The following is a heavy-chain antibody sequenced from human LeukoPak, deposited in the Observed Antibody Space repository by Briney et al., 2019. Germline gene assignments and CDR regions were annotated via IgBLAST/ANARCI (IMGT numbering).Heavy chain of an antibody. J-gene: IGHJ3*02. D-gene: IGHD3-3*01. CDR1: GGSISSSSYY. Sequence: SSETLSLTCTVSGGSISSSSYYWGWIRQPPGKGLEWIGSIYYSGSTNYNPSLKSRVTISVDTSKNQFSLKLSSVTAADTAVYYCARALLDDFWSGVYAFDIWGQGTMVTVSS. CDR2: IYYSGST. V-gene: IGHV4-39*07. CDR3: ARALLDDFWSGVYAFDI.